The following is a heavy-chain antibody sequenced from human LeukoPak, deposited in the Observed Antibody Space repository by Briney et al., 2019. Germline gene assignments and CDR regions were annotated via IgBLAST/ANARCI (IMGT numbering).Heavy chain of an antibody. CDR2: IYYSGST. J-gene: IGHJ4*02. V-gene: IGHV4-39*01. Sequence: PSETLSLTCTVSGGSISSGSYYWGWIRQPPGKGLEWIGSIYYSGSTYYNPSLKSRVTISVDTSKNQFSLKLSSVTAADTAVYYCARQAGQQLAQFDYWGQGTLVTVSS. CDR3: ARQAGQQLAQFDY. D-gene: IGHD6-13*01. CDR1: GGSISSGSYY.